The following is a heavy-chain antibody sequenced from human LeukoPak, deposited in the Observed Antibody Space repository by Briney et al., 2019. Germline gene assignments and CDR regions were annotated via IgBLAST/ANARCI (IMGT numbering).Heavy chain of an antibody. CDR2: IYYSGST. D-gene: IGHD6-13*01. V-gene: IGHV4-30-4*08. CDR1: GGSISSGDYY. CDR3: AGSSSWSNFDY. J-gene: IGHJ4*02. Sequence: PSETLSLTCTVSGGSISSGDYYWSWIRQPLGKGLEWIGYIYYSGSTYYNPSLKSRVTISVDTSKNQFSLKLSSVTAADTAVYYCAGSSSWSNFDYWGQGTLVTVSS.